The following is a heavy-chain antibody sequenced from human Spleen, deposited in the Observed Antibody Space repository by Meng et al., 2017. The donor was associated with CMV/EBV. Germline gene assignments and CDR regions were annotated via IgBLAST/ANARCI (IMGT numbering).Heavy chain of an antibody. CDR2: IYTSGST. J-gene: IGHJ4*02. CDR1: GGPISSYY. D-gene: IGHD5-18*01. CDR3: ARDPVDTSFDY. V-gene: IGHV4-4*07. Sequence: QLQLQDAGPGLVQPSAPRSLTVTLSGGPISSYYLSWIRQPAGKGLEWIGRIYTSGSTNYHPSLKSRVTMSVDTSKNQFSLKLSSVTAAATAVYYCARDPVDTSFDYWGQGTLVTVSS.